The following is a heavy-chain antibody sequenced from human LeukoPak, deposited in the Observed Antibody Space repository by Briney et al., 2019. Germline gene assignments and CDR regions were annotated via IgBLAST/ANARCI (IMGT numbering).Heavy chain of an antibody. V-gene: IGHV3-48*03. J-gene: IGHJ6*04. D-gene: IGHD3-10*02. CDR3: AELGITMIGGV. CDR2: ISSSGSTI. CDR1: GFTFSSCE. Sequence: GGSLRLSCAASGFTFSSCEMNWVRQAPGKGLEWVSYISSSGSTIYYADSVKGRFTISRDNAKNSLYLQMNSLRAEDTAVYYCAELGITMIGGVWGKGTTVTIPS.